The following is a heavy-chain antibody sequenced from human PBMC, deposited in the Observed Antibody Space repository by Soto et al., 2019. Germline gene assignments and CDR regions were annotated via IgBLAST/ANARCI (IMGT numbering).Heavy chain of an antibody. D-gene: IGHD3-3*01. J-gene: IGHJ5*02. CDR1: GFTFDDYA. CDR2: ISWNSGSI. Sequence: GGSLRLSCAASGFTFDDYAMHWVRQAPGKGLEWVSGISWNSGSIGYADSVKGRFTISRDNAKNSLYLQMNSLRAEDTALYYCAKDGSGVATAPNNWFDPWGQGTLVTVSS. CDR3: AKDGSGVATAPNNWFDP. V-gene: IGHV3-9*01.